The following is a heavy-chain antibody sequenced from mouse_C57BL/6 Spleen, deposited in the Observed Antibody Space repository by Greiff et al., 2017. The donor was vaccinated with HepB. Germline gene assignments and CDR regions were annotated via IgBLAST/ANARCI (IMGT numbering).Heavy chain of an antibody. J-gene: IGHJ1*03. Sequence: VHVKQSGPELVKPGASVKISCKASGYSFTDYNMNWVKQSNGKSLEWIGVINPNYGTTSYNQKFKGKATLTVDQSSSTAYMQLSSLTSEDSAVYYCARDYGSSPWYFDVWGTGTTVTVSS. CDR2: INPNYGTT. CDR3: ARDYGSSPWYFDV. CDR1: GYSFTDYN. V-gene: IGHV1-39*01. D-gene: IGHD1-1*01.